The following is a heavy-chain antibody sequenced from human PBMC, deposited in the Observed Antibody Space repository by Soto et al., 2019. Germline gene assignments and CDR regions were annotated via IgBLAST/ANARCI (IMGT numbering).Heavy chain of an antibody. J-gene: IGHJ4*02. CDR1: GFTFGDYA. Sequence: PGGSLRLSCTASGFTFGDYAMSWFRQAPGKGLEWIGFIRGKPFGGTTEYAASVKGRLTISRDDSKGIAYLQMNSLETEDTAKYYCSRTEYTNTWHVDYWGQGTLVTVSS. CDR3: SRTEYTNTWHVDY. D-gene: IGHD6-13*01. CDR2: IRGKPFGGTT. V-gene: IGHV3-49*03.